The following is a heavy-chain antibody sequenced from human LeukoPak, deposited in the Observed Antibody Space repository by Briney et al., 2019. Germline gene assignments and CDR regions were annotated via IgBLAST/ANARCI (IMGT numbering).Heavy chain of an antibody. CDR1: GYTFTSYG. V-gene: IGHV1-18*01. J-gene: IGHJ6*03. CDR3: ARFDLVAKTQLWLPPLYYYYYMDV. CDR2: ISAYNGNT. Sequence: ASVKVSCKASGYTFTSYGISWVRQAPGQGLEWMGWISAYNGNTNYAQKLKGRVTITTETHTSTASMELRSLRSDDTAVYYCARFDLVAKTQLWLPPLYYYYYMDVWGKGTTVTVPS. D-gene: IGHD5-18*01.